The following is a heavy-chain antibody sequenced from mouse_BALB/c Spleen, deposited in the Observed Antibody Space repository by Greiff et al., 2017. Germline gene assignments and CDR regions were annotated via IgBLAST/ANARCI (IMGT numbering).Heavy chain of an antibody. CDR2: IWAGGST. CDR1: GFSLTSYG. V-gene: IGHV2-9*02. J-gene: IGHJ4*01. CDR3: AREGEGYAMDY. Sequence: VMLVESGPGLVAPSQSLSITCTVSGFSLTSYGVHWVRQPPGKGLEWLGVIWAGGSTNYNSALMSRLSISKDNSKSQVVLIMNSLQTDDTAMYYCAREGEGYAMDYGGQGTSVTVSS.